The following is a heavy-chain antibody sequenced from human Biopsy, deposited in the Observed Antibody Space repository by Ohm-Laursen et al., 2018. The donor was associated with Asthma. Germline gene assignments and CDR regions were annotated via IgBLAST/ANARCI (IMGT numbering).Heavy chain of an antibody. J-gene: IGHJ4*02. V-gene: IGHV3-53*01. D-gene: IGHD3-22*01. CDR1: GFTVRRDH. Sequence: SLRLSCTASGFTVRRDHMFWVRQAPGKGLEWVSVIYSGGTSHTADSVRGRFTISRDFSKNTLHLQMHSLRVEDTAVYYCARGDSSNWSHYYFDYWGQGTLVTVSS. CDR3: ARGDSSNWSHYYFDY. CDR2: IYSGGTS.